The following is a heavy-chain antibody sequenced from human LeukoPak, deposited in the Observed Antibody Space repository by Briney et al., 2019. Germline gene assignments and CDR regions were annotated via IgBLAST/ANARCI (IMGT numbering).Heavy chain of an antibody. CDR1: GGSISSYS. V-gene: IGHV4-59*01. CDR2: IYYGGST. Sequence: SETLSLTCTVSGGSISSYSWTWIRRPPGKGLEWIGNIYYGGSTNYSPSLKSLVSISVDTSKNQFSLKLSSVTAADTAVYYCARSQYYDFWSGYYSTYYFDYWGQGTLVTVSS. CDR3: ARSQYYDFWSGYYSTYYFDY. J-gene: IGHJ4*02. D-gene: IGHD3-3*01.